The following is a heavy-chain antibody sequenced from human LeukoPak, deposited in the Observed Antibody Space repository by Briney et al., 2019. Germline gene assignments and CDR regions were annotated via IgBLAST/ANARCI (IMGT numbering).Heavy chain of an antibody. D-gene: IGHD3-22*01. CDR3: ARPYYYDSRIDP. J-gene: IGHJ5*02. Sequence: PSQTLSLTCTVSGGSISSGDYYWSWIRQPPGKGLEWIAYMYYSGSTYYNPSLKSRVTMSADTSKNQLSLKLSSVTAADTAVYYCARPYYYDSRIDPWGQGILVTVSS. V-gene: IGHV4-30-4*01. CDR1: GGSISSGDYY. CDR2: MYYSGST.